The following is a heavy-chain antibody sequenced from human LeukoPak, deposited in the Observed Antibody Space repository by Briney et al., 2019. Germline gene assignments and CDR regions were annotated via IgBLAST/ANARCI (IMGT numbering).Heavy chain of an antibody. CDR1: GGTFSSYA. CDR2: IISIFGTA. V-gene: IGHV1-69*05. Sequence: ASVKVSCKASGGTFSSYAISWVRQAPGQGLEWMGGIISIFGTANYAQKFQGRVTMTRDTSTSTVYMELSSLRSEDTAVYYCARDGVPAARPSYNWFDPWGQGTLVTVSS. CDR3: ARDGVPAARPSYNWFDP. D-gene: IGHD2-2*01. J-gene: IGHJ5*02.